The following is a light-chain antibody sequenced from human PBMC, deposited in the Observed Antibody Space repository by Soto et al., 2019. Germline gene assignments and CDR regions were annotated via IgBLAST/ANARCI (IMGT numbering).Light chain of an antibody. V-gene: IGKV3-20*01. CDR2: GAS. CDR1: QSVSSSY. CDR3: QQYGSSPPVT. J-gene: IGKJ5*01. Sequence: EIVLTQSPGTLSLSPGKRATLSCRASQSVSSSYLAWYQQKPGQAPRLLIYGASGRATGIPDRFSGSGSGTDFTLTSSRLEPEDFAVYYCQQYGSSPPVTFGQGTRREIK.